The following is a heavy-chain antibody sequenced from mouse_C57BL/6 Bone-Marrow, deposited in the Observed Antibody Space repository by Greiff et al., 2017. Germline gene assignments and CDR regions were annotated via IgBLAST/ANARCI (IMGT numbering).Heavy chain of an antibody. CDR3: ARGLRRYAMDN. J-gene: IGHJ4*01. Sequence: EVKVVESGGGLVKPGGSLKLSCAASGFTFSDYGMHWVRQAPEKGLEWVAYISSGSSTIYYADTVKGRFTISRDNAKNTLFLQMTSLRSEDTAMYYCARGLRRYAMDNWGQGTSVTVSA. CDR1: GFTFSDYG. V-gene: IGHV5-17*01. D-gene: IGHD2-4*01. CDR2: ISSGSSTI.